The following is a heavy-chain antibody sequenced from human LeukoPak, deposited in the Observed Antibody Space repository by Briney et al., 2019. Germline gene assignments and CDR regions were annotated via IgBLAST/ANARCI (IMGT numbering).Heavy chain of an antibody. CDR1: GFTFSSYG. J-gene: IGHJ2*01. V-gene: IGHV3-30*18. CDR3: AKEFDSSGYRPLWYFDL. CDR2: ISYDGSNK. D-gene: IGHD3-22*01. Sequence: PGRSLRLSCAASGFTFSSYGMHWVRQAPGKGLEWVAVISYDGSNKYYADSVKGRFTISRDNSKNTLYLQMNSLRAEDTAVYYCAKEFDSSGYRPLWYFDLWGRGTLVTVSS.